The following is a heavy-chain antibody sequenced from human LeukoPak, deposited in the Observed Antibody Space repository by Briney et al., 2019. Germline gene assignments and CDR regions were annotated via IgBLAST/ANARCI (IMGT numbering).Heavy chain of an antibody. V-gene: IGHV1-2*02. CDR1: GYTFTGYY. D-gene: IGHD3-22*01. CDR2: INPNSGGT. CDR3: ARDPQGVVVINGSYYYYYYMDV. J-gene: IGHJ6*03. Sequence: GASVKVSCKASGYTFTGYYMHWVRQAPGQGLEWMGWINPNSGGTNYAQKFQGRVTMTRDTSISTAYMELSRLRSDDTAVYDCARDPQGVVVINGSYYYYYYMDVWGKGTTVTVSS.